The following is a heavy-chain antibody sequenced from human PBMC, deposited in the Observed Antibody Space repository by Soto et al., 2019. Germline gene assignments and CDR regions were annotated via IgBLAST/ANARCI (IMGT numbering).Heavy chain of an antibody. J-gene: IGHJ3*02. CDR3: ASRATYGSGSMRDI. CDR1: GGSISSSSYY. D-gene: IGHD3-10*01. V-gene: IGHV4-39*01. CDR2: IYYSGST. Sequence: QLQLQESGPGLVKPSETLSLTCTVSGGSISSSSYYWGWIRQPPGKGLEWIGSIYYSGSTYYNPSLKSRVTISVDTSKNKFSLKLSSVTAADTSVYYCASRATYGSGSMRDIWGQGTMVTVSS.